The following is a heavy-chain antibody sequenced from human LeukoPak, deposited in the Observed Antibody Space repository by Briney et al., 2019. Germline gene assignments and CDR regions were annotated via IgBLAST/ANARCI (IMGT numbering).Heavy chain of an antibody. CDR2: IYYSGST. D-gene: IGHD4-23*01. V-gene: IGHV4-59*01. J-gene: IGHJ4*02. Sequence: PSEALSLTCTVSGGSISSYYWSWLRQPPGEGLELIGYIYYSGSTNYNPSLKSRVTISVDTSKNQFSLKLSSVTAADTAVYYCAREAITNRTVVWGQGTLVTVSS. CDR1: GGSISSYY. CDR3: AREAITNRTVV.